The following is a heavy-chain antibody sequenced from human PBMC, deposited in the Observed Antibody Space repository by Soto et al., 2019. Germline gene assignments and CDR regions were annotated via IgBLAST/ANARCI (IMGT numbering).Heavy chain of an antibody. V-gene: IGHV1-69*13. J-gene: IGHJ3*02. D-gene: IGHD3-22*01. Sequence: SVKVSCKASGGTFSSYAISWVRQAPGQGLEWMGGIIPIFGTANYAQKFQGRVTITADESTSTAYMELSSLRSEDTAVYYCARPAITMIVVAPEPFVAFDIWGQGTMVTVSS. CDR3: ARPAITMIVVAPEPFVAFDI. CDR2: IIPIFGTA. CDR1: GGTFSSYA.